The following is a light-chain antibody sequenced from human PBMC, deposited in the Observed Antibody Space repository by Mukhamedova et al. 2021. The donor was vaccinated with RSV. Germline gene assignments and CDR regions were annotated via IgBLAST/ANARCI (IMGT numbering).Light chain of an antibody. J-gene: IGKJ2*01. CDR3: QQAHSFPPT. V-gene: IGKV1-12*01. CDR2: GAS. Sequence: WYQRRVHGKAPKLLITGASNLQSGVPSRFSGSGSGTHFTLNISSLQPEDFATFYCQQAHSFPPTFGQGTRLEI.